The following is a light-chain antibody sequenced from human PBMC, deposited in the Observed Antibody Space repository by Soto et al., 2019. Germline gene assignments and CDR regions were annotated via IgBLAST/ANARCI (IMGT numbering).Light chain of an antibody. CDR1: HNISSW. CDR3: QHYNSYSEA. CDR2: AAT. V-gene: IGKV1-5*01. Sequence: DIQMTQSPSTLSASVGDRVTITCRASHNISSWLAWYQQKPGKAPKLLISAATNLADGVPSRFGGSGSGTDFTLTISSLQPDDFATYYCQHYNSYSEAFGQGTK. J-gene: IGKJ1*01.